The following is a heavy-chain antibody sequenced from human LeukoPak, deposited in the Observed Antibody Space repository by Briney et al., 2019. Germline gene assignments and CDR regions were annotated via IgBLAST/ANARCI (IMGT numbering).Heavy chain of an antibody. D-gene: IGHD5-24*01. V-gene: IGHV3-66*01. CDR2: IYSGGST. Sequence: GGSLRLSCAASGFTVSSNYMSWVRQAPGKGLEWVSVIYSGGSTYYADSVKGRFTISRDNSKNTLYLQMNSLRAEDTAVYYCARGFEMAPRYFDLWGRGTLVTVSS. CDR1: GFTVSSNY. J-gene: IGHJ2*01. CDR3: ARGFEMAPRYFDL.